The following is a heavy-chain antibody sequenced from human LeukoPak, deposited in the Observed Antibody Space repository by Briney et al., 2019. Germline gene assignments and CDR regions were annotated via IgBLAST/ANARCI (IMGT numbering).Heavy chain of an antibody. V-gene: IGHV3-23*01. Sequence: PGGSLRLSCAASGFTFSSYAMSWVRQAPGKGLEWVSAISGSGGSTYYADSVKGRFTISRDNSENTLYLQMNSLRAEDTAVYYCAKDRAAGDSFDYWGQGTLVTVSS. D-gene: IGHD6-13*01. CDR3: AKDRAAGDSFDY. CDR1: GFTFSSYA. J-gene: IGHJ4*02. CDR2: ISGSGGST.